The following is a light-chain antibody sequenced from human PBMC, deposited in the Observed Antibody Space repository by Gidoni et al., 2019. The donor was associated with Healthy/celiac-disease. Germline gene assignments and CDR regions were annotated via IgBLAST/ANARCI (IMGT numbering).Light chain of an antibody. CDR1: ALPKQY. J-gene: IGLJ3*02. Sequence: SHGLTQPPSVSVSPGQTDRITCSGDALPKQYAYWYQQKPGQAPVLGIYKDSERPSGIPERFSGSSSGTTVTLTISGVQAEDEADYYCQSADSSGRWVFGGGTKLTVL. CDR2: KDS. CDR3: QSADSSGRWV. V-gene: IGLV3-25*03.